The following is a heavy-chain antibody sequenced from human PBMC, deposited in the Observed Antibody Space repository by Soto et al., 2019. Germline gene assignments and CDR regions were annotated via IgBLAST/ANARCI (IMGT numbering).Heavy chain of an antibody. CDR1: GFTFTTYY. J-gene: IGHJ4*02. CDR3: ARVPYDTTGYYAF. V-gene: IGHV1-46*01. Sequence: QVRLVQSGAEVKKPGASVSISCKTSGFTFTTYYIHWVRQAPGQGLERMGVIDPSGGSTTYAQKFQGRITMTSDMSTSTVYMELSSLRSEDTAVYYCARVPYDTTGYYAFWGQGTLVTVSS. D-gene: IGHD3-22*01. CDR2: IDPSGGST.